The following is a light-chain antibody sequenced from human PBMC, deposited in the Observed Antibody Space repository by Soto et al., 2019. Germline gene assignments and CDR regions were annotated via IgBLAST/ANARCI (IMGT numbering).Light chain of an antibody. CDR2: EVT. Sequence: QSALTQPAPVSGSPGQSITISCTGTSSDVGADNYVSWYQQHPGKAPKLIIYEVTNRPSGVSNRFSGSQSGNTASLTISGLQAEDGADYFCSSYTTSNTPLYVFGTGTKVTVL. CDR1: SSDVGADNY. V-gene: IGLV2-14*01. CDR3: SSYTTSNTPLYV. J-gene: IGLJ1*01.